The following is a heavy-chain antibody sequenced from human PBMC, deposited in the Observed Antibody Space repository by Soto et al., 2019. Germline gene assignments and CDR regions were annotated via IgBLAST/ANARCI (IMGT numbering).Heavy chain of an antibody. CDR2: IYYTGST. V-gene: IGHV4-61*01. J-gene: IGHJ4*02. CDR1: GGSVSSGSYY. Sequence: SETLSLTCTVSGGSVSSGSYYWSWIRQPPGKGLEWIGYIYYTGSTNYNPSLKSRVTISVDTSKNQFSLKLSSVTAADTAVYYCARVNGGPYYFDYWGQGTLVTVSS. D-gene: IGHD2-8*01. CDR3: ARVNGGPYYFDY.